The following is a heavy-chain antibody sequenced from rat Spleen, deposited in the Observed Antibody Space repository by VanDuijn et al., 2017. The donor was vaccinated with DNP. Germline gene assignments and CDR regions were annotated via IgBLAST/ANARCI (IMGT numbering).Heavy chain of an antibody. V-gene: IGHV5-7*01. Sequence: EVLLVESGGGLVQPGRSLKLSCAVSRITFSDHNMAWVRQAPKKGLEWVATISSDGRDTYYRDSVKGRFTNSRDNAKSNLYLQMNSLRSEDTANYYCTRVSLGAGDYWGQGVMVTVSS. CDR3: TRVSLGAGDY. D-gene: IGHD5-1*01. CDR2: ISSDGRDT. J-gene: IGHJ2*01. CDR1: RITFSDHN.